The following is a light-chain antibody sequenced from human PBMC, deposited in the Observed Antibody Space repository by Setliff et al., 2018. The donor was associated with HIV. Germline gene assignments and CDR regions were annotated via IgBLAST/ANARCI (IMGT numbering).Light chain of an antibody. J-gene: IGLJ1*01. CDR1: ALGDKF. V-gene: IGLV3-1*01. Sequence: SYELTQPPSVSVSPGQTASITCSGDALGDKFTSWYQQHPGQSPILLIYQDTRRPSGIPERFSGSNSGNTDTLTISGTQAMDEDDYYCQAWDSSSYVFGTGTKVTVL. CDR2: QDT. CDR3: QAWDSSSYV.